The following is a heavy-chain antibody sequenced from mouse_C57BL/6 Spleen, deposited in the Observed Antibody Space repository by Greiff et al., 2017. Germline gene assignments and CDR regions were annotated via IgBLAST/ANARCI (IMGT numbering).Heavy chain of an antibody. CDR1: GYTFTSYW. D-gene: IGHD2-5*01. CDR3: ARSTYYSNSAWFAY. J-gene: IGHJ3*01. Sequence: VQLQQPGAELVMPGASVKLSCKASGYTFTSYWMHWVKQRPGQGLEWIGEIDPSDSYTNYNQKFKGKSTLTVDKSSSTAYMQLSSLTSEDSAVYYCARSTYYSNSAWFAYWGQGTLVTVSA. CDR2: IDPSDSYT. V-gene: IGHV1-69*01.